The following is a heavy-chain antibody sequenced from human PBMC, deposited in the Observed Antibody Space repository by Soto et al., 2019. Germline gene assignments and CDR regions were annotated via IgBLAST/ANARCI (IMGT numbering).Heavy chain of an antibody. Sequence: GGSLRLSCAASGFTFSSYEMNWVRQAPGKGLEWVSYISGSGSPIYYADSVKGRFTISRDNAKNSLYLQMNSLRAEDTAIYYCARKVGGTTYFVYWGQGTLVTVSS. CDR2: ISGSGSPI. D-gene: IGHD1-7*01. CDR3: ARKVGGTTYFVY. CDR1: GFTFSSYE. V-gene: IGHV3-48*03. J-gene: IGHJ4*02.